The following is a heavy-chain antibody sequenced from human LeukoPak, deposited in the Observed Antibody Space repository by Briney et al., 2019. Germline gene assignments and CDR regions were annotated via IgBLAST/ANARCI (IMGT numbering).Heavy chain of an antibody. CDR1: GFTFSNYW. CDR2: INTDGSFT. V-gene: IGHV3-74*01. J-gene: IGHJ6*02. D-gene: IGHD3-22*01. CDR3: ARPIYDTRNGMDV. Sequence: PGGSLRLSCAASGFTFSNYWMHWVRQAPGKGLVWVSRINTDGSFTNYADSVKGRFTISRDNAKNTPYLQMNSLRAEDTAVYYCARPIYDTRNGMDVWGQGTTVTVSS.